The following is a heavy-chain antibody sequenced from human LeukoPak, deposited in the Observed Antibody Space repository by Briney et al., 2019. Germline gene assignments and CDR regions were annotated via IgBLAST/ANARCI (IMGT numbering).Heavy chain of an antibody. CDR2: INHSGST. D-gene: IGHD2-15*01. V-gene: IGHV4-34*01. Sequence: SETLSLTCAVYGGSFSGYYWSWIRQPPGKGLEWIGEINHSGSTNYNPSLKSRVTISVDTSKNQFSLKLSSVTAADTAVYYCAATPHIVVVVAATRGWFDPWGQGTLVTVSS. J-gene: IGHJ5*02. CDR3: AATPHIVVVVAATRGWFDP. CDR1: GGSFSGYY.